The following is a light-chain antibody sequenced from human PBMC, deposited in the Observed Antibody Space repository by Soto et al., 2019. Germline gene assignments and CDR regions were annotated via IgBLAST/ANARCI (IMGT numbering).Light chain of an antibody. CDR3: LLYYGGAQLV. Sequence: QAVVTQEPSLTVSPGGTVTLTCASSTGAVTSGNYPSWFQQKPGQTPRTLIYTTNSRHSWTPARFSGSLLGGKAALTLSAVQPEDEADYYRLLYYGGAQLVFGGGTKLTVL. V-gene: IGLV7-43*01. CDR1: TGAVTSGNY. CDR2: TTN. J-gene: IGLJ3*02.